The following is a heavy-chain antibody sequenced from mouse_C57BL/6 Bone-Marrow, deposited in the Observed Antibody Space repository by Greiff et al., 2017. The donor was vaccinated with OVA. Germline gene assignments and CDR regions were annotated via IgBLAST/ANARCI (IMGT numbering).Heavy chain of an antibody. V-gene: IGHV6-3*01. Sequence: EVKVEESGGGLVQPGGSMKLSCVASGFTFSNYWMNWVRQSPEKGLEWVAQIRLKSDNYATHYAESVKGRFTISRDASKSSVYLQMTKLRADNTVMYYCTGGSSFAMDYWGQGTSVTVSS. CDR3: TGGSSFAMDY. J-gene: IGHJ4*01. CDR1: GFTFSNYW. D-gene: IGHD1-1*01. CDR2: IRLKSDNYAT.